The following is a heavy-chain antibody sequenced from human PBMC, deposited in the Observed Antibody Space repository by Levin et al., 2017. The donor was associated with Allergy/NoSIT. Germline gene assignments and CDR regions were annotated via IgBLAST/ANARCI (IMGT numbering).Heavy chain of an antibody. D-gene: IGHD5-12*01. V-gene: IGHV3-30*04. CDR3: ARQDSGYDFTYYYYYGMDV. Sequence: GGSLRLSCAASGFTFSSYAMHWVRQAPGKGLEWVAVISYDGSNKYYADSVKGRFTISRDNSKNTLYLQMNSLRAEDTAVYYCARQDSGYDFTYYYYYGMDVWGQGTTVTVSS. CDR2: ISYDGSNK. J-gene: IGHJ6*02. CDR1: GFTFSSYA.